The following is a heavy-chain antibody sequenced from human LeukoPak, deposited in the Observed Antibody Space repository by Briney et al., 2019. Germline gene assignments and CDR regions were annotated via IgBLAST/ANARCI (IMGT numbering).Heavy chain of an antibody. D-gene: IGHD2-15*01. CDR1: DGSISSYY. Sequence: SETLSLTCTVPDGSISSYYWSWIRQPPGKGLEWIGYIYYSGSTNYNPSLKSRVTISVDTSKNQFSLKLSSVTAADTAVYYCARADELLNFDYWGQGTLVTVSS. CDR2: IYYSGST. V-gene: IGHV4-59*01. CDR3: ARADELLNFDY. J-gene: IGHJ4*02.